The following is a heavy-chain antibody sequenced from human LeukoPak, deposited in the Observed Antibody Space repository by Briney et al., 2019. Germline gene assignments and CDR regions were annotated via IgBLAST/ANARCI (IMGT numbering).Heavy chain of an antibody. CDR1: GFTFSSYG. CDR2: IRYDGSNK. Sequence: GGSLRLXCAASGFTFSSYGMHWVRQAPGKGLEWVAFIRYDGSNKYYADSVKGRFTISRDNSKNTLYLQMNSLRAEDTAVYYCAKGHAYYYDSSGYPDAFDIWGQGTMVTVSS. CDR3: AKGHAYYYDSSGYPDAFDI. D-gene: IGHD3-22*01. J-gene: IGHJ3*02. V-gene: IGHV3-30*02.